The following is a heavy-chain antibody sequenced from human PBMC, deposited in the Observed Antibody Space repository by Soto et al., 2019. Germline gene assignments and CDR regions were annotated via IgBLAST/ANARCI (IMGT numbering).Heavy chain of an antibody. CDR2: ISYDGSNK. J-gene: IGHJ3*02. V-gene: IGHV3-30-3*01. CDR3: ARSRITMIVVADAFDI. D-gene: IGHD3-22*01. CDR1: GFTFSSYA. Sequence: GGSLRLSCAASGFTFSSYAMHWVRQAPGKGLEWVAVISYDGSNKYYADSVKGRFTISRDNSKNTLYLQMNSLRAEDTAVYYCARSRITMIVVADAFDIWGQGTMVTVSS.